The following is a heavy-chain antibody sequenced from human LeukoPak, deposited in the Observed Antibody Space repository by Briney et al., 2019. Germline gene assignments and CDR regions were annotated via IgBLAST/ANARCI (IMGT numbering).Heavy chain of an antibody. Sequence: GGSLRLSCAASGFPLSRSAMSWVRQAPGKGLEWVSNISGSGSGGSTYYADSVKGRFTISRDNSKNTLYLQMNSLRAEDTAVYYCARPPLGNYGDYFDYWGQGTLVTVSS. CDR3: ARPPLGNYGDYFDY. J-gene: IGHJ4*02. CDR2: ISGSGSGGST. V-gene: IGHV3-23*01. D-gene: IGHD4-17*01. CDR1: GFPLSRSA.